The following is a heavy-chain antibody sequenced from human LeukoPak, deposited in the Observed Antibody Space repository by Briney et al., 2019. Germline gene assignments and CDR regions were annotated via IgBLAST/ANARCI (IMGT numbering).Heavy chain of an antibody. V-gene: IGHV3-66*01. CDR2: IYSGGST. CDR1: GFTVSRDY. D-gene: IGHD1-26*01. J-gene: IGHJ5*02. CDR3: ARDPGGYSGSSRFDP. Sequence: GGSLRLSCAASGFTVSRDYMSWVRQAPGKGLEWVSIIYSGGSTYYADSVKGRFNISRDNSKNTLYLQMKRLRAEERAVYYCARDPGGYSGSSRFDPWGEGTLVTVSS.